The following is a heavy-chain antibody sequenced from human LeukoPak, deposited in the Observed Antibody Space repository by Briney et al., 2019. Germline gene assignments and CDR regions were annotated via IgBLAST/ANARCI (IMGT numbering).Heavy chain of an antibody. J-gene: IGHJ4*02. D-gene: IGHD3-22*01. V-gene: IGHV3-23*01. CDR1: GFTFNTYA. CDR2: ISGSGGAT. CDR3: AKDGYNYDSSGHFDY. Sequence: QAGGSLRLSCAASGFTFNTYAMHWVRQPPGKGLEWVSAISGSGGATYHADADSVKGRFIISRDKSKNTLYLQINSLRVEDTAVYYCAKDGYNYDSSGHFDYWGQGTLVTVSS.